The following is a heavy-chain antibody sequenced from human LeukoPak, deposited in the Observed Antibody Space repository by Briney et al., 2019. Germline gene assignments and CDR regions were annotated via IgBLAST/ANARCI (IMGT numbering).Heavy chain of an antibody. D-gene: IGHD3-22*01. V-gene: IGHV1-69*13. CDR1: GGTFSTYA. Sequence: ASVKVSCKASGGTFSTYATSWVRQAPGQGLEWMGGIIPLLGTANYAQKFQGRLTITADEFTGTAYMELSSLRSEDTAVFYCASNTNYYENTGHYVFDSWGQGTLVTVSS. CDR3: ASNTNYYENTGHYVFDS. J-gene: IGHJ4*02. CDR2: IIPLLGTA.